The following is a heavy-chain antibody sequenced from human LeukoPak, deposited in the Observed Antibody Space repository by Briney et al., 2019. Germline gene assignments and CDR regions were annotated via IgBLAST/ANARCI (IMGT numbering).Heavy chain of an antibody. J-gene: IGHJ4*02. CDR2: ISHDGGNK. D-gene: IGHD4-17*01. CDR3: ARDRDYGDSSFDY. Sequence: PGGSLRLSCAASGFTFSVYGMHWVRQGPGKGLEWVALISHDGGNKNYTDSVKGRFTISRDNSKNTLYLQMNSLRVEDTALYYCARDRDYGDSSFDYWGQGTLVTVSS. CDR1: GFTFSVYG. V-gene: IGHV3-30*03.